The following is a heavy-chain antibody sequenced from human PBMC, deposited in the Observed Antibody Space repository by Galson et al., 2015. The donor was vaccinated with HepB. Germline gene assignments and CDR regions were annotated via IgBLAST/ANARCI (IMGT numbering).Heavy chain of an antibody. CDR1: GFTFSSYA. CDR2: ISYDGSNK. D-gene: IGHD5-18*01. J-gene: IGHJ6*02. Sequence: SLRLSCAASGFTFSSYAMHWVRQAPGKGLEWVAVISYDGSNKYYADSVKGRFTISRDNSKNTLYLQMNSLRAEDTAVFYCAREGGYSYGFSYGMAVWGQGTTVTVSS. V-gene: IGHV3-30-3*01. CDR3: AREGGYSYGFSYGMAV.